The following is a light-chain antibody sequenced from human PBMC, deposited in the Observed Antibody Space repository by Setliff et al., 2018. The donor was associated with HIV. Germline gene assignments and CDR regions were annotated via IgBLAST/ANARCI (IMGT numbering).Light chain of an antibody. CDR2: DNN. J-gene: IGLJ2*01. CDR1: SSNIGAGFD. V-gene: IGLV1-40*01. Sequence: QSALTQPPSVSGAPGQRVTISCTGNSSNIGAGFDVHWYQQLPGTAPRVVIHDNNSRPSGIPDRFSGTKSGSSASLAITGLQAEDEADYYCQSYDSSLSVVFGGGTK. CDR3: QSYDSSLSVV.